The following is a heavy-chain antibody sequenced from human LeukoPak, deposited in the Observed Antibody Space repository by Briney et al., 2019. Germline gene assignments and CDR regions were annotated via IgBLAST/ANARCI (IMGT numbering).Heavy chain of an antibody. D-gene: IGHD4-11*01. V-gene: IGHV3-30*02. CDR3: AKDRRDYSRTEIAY. Sequence: GGSLRLSCAASEFTFSGYGMYWVRQAPGKWLGWGAFIRYDGSNKYYADSVKGRFTISRDNSKNPLYLQMNSLRAEDTAVYYCAKDRRDYSRTEIAYWGQGTLVTVSS. J-gene: IGHJ4*02. CDR1: EFTFSGYG. CDR2: IRYDGSNK.